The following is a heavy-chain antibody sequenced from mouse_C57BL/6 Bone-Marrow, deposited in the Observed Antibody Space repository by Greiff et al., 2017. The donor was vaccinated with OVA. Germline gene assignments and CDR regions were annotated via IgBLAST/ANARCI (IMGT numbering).Heavy chain of an antibody. D-gene: IGHD1-1*01. Sequence: EVQRVESGGGLVQSGRSLRLSCATSGFTFSDFYMEWVRQAPGKGLEWIAASRNKANDYTTEYSASVKGRFIVSRDTSQSILYLQMNALRAEDTAIYYCARDGNYYGSSSYWYFDVWGTGTTVTVSS. CDR2: SRNKANDYTT. J-gene: IGHJ1*03. V-gene: IGHV7-1*01. CDR3: ARDGNYYGSSSYWYFDV. CDR1: GFTFSDFY.